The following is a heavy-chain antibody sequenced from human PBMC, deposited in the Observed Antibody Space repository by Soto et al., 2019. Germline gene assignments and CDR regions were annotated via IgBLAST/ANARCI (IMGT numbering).Heavy chain of an antibody. V-gene: IGHV3-23*01. CDR2: SGSGGRA. Sequence: LILSCTASGFTLSSYAMAWVRQATGKGLEWVSASGSGGRAYYAASAKGRFIVSRDNSRSTVHLQMNSLRADDTAIYFCARAVGTTLYWGQGSLVTVSS. CDR3: ARAVGTTLY. J-gene: IGHJ4*02. CDR1: GFTLSSYA. D-gene: IGHD1-1*01.